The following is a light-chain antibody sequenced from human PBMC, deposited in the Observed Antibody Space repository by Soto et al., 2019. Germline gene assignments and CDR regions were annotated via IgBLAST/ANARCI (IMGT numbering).Light chain of an antibody. V-gene: IGKV4-1*01. Sequence: DILLTQSPDSLAMSLGERATINCTSSQTVLFASNNKNYLAWYQQKPGQAPKLLIYWASARESGVPDRFSGSGSETDFNLTITSLQAEDVAVYYCQQYYTIPITFGQGTKVDIK. CDR2: WAS. CDR1: QTVLFASNNKNY. CDR3: QQYYTIPIT. J-gene: IGKJ1*01.